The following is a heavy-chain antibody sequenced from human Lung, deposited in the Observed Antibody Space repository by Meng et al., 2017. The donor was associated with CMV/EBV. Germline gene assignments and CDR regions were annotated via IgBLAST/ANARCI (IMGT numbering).Heavy chain of an antibody. J-gene: IGHJ4*02. CDR2: INAYNGDT. V-gene: IGHV1-18*01. Sequence: QAQLVQSGGEVKKPGALVKVSCKASGYTFTNYGITWVRQAPRQGLEWMGWINAYNGDTNCAQTLQGRVTMTTDTSTSTAYMELRSLRSDDTAVYYCARVEVGITSGDYWGQGTLVTVSS. CDR1: GYTFTNYG. D-gene: IGHD1-26*01. CDR3: ARVEVGITSGDY.